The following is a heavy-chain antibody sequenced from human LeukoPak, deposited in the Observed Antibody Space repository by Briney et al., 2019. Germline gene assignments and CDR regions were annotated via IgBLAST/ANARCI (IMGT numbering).Heavy chain of an antibody. J-gene: IGHJ4*02. D-gene: IGHD2-2*01. V-gene: IGHV3-23*01. CDR2: ISSSGSST. CDR3: AKDIQLSY. CDR1: GFTFNKFA. Sequence: GGSLRLSCAASGFTFNKFAMSWVRQAPGKGLEWVSLISSSGSSTYYADSVKGRFTISRDDSKNTLYLQMNSLRAEDTAVYYCAKDIQLSYWGQGALVTVSS.